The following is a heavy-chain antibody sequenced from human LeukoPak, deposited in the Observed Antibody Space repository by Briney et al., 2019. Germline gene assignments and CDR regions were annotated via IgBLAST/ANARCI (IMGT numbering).Heavy chain of an antibody. J-gene: IGHJ5*02. CDR3: ARPHLTWRVEYFDP. V-gene: IGHV4-39*01. CDR1: GDSINSNSYH. Sequence: PSETLSLTCTVSGDSINSNSYHWGWIRQPPGKGLEWIGTVYSTGNTYYTPSLKSRVTISVGTSNNQFSLKLTSVTAADTAVYYCARPHLTWRVEYFDPWGQGTLVTVSS. D-gene: IGHD3-16*01. CDR2: VYSTGNT.